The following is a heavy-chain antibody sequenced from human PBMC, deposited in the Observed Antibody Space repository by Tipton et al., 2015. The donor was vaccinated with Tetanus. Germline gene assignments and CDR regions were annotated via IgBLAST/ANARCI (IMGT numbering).Heavy chain of an antibody. CDR1: GGSVNSGGYY. Sequence: TLSLTCTVSGGSVNSGGYYWSWIRQPPGKGLEWIGYASYSGSSNYNPSLKSRVIISIDASKNQFSLKLSSVAAADTAVYYCARSYGDTFLFRLDYWGQGALVTVSS. J-gene: IGHJ4*02. D-gene: IGHD4-17*01. CDR2: ASYSGSS. V-gene: IGHV4-61*08. CDR3: ARSYGDTFLFRLDY.